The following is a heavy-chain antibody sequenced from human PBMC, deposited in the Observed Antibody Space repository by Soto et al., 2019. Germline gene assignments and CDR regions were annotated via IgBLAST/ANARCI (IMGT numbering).Heavy chain of an antibody. CDR1: GFTFSSYE. Sequence: GGCLRLSCAASGFTFSSYELNWVRQAQGKGLEWVSYISGSGSTIYYADSVKGRFTISRDNAKNSLYLQMNSLRAEDTAVYYCARDVLYSSGLDAFDIWGQGTMVTVSS. CDR2: ISGSGSTI. CDR3: ARDVLYSSGLDAFDI. V-gene: IGHV3-48*03. J-gene: IGHJ3*02. D-gene: IGHD6-19*01.